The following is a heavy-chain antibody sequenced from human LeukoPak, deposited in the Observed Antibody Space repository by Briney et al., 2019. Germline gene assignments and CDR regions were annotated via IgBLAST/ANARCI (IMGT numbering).Heavy chain of an antibody. CDR1: GFLFKLFA. Sequence: GGSLRLSCVGSGFLFKLFAVGWVRQAPGKGLEWVSVIYSGGSTYYADSVKGRFTISRDNSKNTLYLQMNSLRAEDTAVYYCAGDYYGSGSYYTRFDYWGQGTLVTVSS. D-gene: IGHD3-10*01. J-gene: IGHJ4*02. V-gene: IGHV3-66*01. CDR2: IYSGGST. CDR3: AGDYYGSGSYYTRFDY.